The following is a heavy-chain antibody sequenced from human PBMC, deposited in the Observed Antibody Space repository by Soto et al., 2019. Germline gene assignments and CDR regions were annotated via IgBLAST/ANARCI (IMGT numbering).Heavy chain of an antibody. CDR1: GGSISSSGYY. CDR2: IYSSGTT. V-gene: IGHV4-39*01. D-gene: IGHD2-21*01. CDR3: ARHLRRGPIVKGMDV. Sequence: QLQLQESGPGLVTPSETLSLTCTVSGGSISSSGYYWGWNRQPPGKGLEWIGSIYSSGTTYYDPSLKSRVTMSVDTSKNQFSLKLSSLTAVDTAVYYCARHLRRGPIVKGMDVWGQGTTVTVSS. J-gene: IGHJ6*02.